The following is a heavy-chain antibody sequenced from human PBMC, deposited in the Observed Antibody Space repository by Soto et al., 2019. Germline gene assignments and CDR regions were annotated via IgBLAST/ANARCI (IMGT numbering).Heavy chain of an antibody. J-gene: IGHJ6*02. D-gene: IGHD2-2*01. CDR2: AYYRSKWYN. V-gene: IGHV6-1*01. Sequence: PSQTLSLTCAISGDSVSSNSAAWNWIRQSPSRGLEWLGRAYYRSKWYNDYAVSVKSRITINPDTSKNQFSLQLNSVTPEDTAVYYCAIARYCSSTSCFYYYYGMDVSGPGPTVTLSS. CDR1: GDSVSSNSAA. CDR3: AIARYCSSTSCFYYYYGMDV.